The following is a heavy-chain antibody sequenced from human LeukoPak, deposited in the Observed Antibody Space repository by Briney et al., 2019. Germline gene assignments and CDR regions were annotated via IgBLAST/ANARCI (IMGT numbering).Heavy chain of an antibody. V-gene: IGHV3-33*06. CDR2: IWYDGSNK. CDR1: GFTFSSYG. CDR3: AKEWGSSSSYFDY. Sequence: GGSLRLSCAASGFTFSSYGMHWVRQAPGKGLEWVAVIWYDGSNKYYADSVKGRFTISRDNSKNTLYLQMNSLRAEDTAVYYCAKEWGSSSSYFDYWGQGTLVTVSS. D-gene: IGHD6-6*01. J-gene: IGHJ4*02.